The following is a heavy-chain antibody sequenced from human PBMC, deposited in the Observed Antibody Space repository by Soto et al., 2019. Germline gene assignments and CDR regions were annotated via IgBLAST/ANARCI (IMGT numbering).Heavy chain of an antibody. Sequence: GGSLRLSCAASGFTVSSNYMSWVRQAPGKGLEWVSVIYSGGSTYYADSVKGRFTISRDNSKNTLYLQMNSLRAEDTAVYYCARVTSEEVGATGNDAFDIWGQGTMVTVSS. CDR3: ARVTSEEVGATGNDAFDI. V-gene: IGHV3-53*01. CDR2: IYSGGST. D-gene: IGHD1-26*01. CDR1: GFTVSSNY. J-gene: IGHJ3*02.